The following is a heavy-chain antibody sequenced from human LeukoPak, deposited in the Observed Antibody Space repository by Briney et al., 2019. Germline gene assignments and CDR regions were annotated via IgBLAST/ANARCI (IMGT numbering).Heavy chain of an antibody. CDR3: AKDHYDWNDNS. CDR2: ISGSGGST. Sequence: GGSLRLSCAASGFTFSSYAMNWVRQAPGKGLEWVSAISGSGGSTYYADSVKGRFTISRDNFKNTLYLQMNSLRAEDTAVYYCAKDHYDWNDNSWGQGTLVTVSS. CDR1: GFTFSSYA. J-gene: IGHJ4*02. V-gene: IGHV3-23*01. D-gene: IGHD1-1*01.